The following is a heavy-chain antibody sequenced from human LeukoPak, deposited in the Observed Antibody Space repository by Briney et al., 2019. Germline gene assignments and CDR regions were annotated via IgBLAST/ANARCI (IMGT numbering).Heavy chain of an antibody. V-gene: IGHV4-59*01. CDR3: AREDSSGWIGR. D-gene: IGHD6-19*01. J-gene: IGHJ4*02. CDR2: IYYNGRT. Sequence: SETLSLTCTVPGASISSYHWSWIRQPPGKGLEWIADIYYNGRTNYNPSLKSRVTISVDTSKNQFSLKLSSVTAADTAVYYCAREDSSGWIGRWGQGTLVTVSS. CDR1: GASISSYH.